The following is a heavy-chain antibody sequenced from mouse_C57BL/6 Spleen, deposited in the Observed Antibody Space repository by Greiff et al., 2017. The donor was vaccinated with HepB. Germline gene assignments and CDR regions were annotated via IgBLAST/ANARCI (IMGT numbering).Heavy chain of an antibody. J-gene: IGHJ2*01. D-gene: IGHD1-1*01. CDR1: GFTFSDYG. Sequence: DVKLVESGGGLVKPGGSLKLSCAASGFTFSDYGMHWVRQAPEKGLEWVAYISSGSSTIYYADTVKGRFTISRDNAKNTLFLQMTSLRSEDTAMYYCARRDYYYGSSHFDYWGQGTTLTVSS. CDR3: ARRDYYYGSSHFDY. V-gene: IGHV5-17*01. CDR2: ISSGSSTI.